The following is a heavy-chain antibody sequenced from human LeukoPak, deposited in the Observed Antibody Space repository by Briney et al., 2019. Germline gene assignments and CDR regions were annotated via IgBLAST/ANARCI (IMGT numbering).Heavy chain of an antibody. V-gene: IGHV1-69*05. Sequence: SSVKVSCKASGGTFSSYAISWVRQAPGQGLEWMGRIIPIFGTANYAQKFQGRVTITTDESTSTAYMELSSLRSEDTAVYYCARDIQDPRDYYDSSGYTLDYRGQGTLVTVSS. CDR2: IIPIFGTA. CDR3: ARDIQDPRDYYDSSGYTLDY. D-gene: IGHD3-22*01. J-gene: IGHJ4*02. CDR1: GGTFSSYA.